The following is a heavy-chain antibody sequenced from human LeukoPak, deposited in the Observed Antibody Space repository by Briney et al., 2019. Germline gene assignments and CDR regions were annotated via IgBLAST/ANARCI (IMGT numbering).Heavy chain of an antibody. J-gene: IGHJ4*02. V-gene: IGHV3-23*01. CDR2: ISGSGGST. Sequence: GGSLRLSCAASGFTFSSYAMSWVRQAPGKGLEWVSAISGSGGSTYYADSVKGRFTISRDNAKNSLYLQMNSLRAEDTAVYYCARAIQSYYFDYWGQGTLVTVSS. CDR3: ARAIQSYYFDY. CDR1: GFTFSSYA. D-gene: IGHD5-18*01.